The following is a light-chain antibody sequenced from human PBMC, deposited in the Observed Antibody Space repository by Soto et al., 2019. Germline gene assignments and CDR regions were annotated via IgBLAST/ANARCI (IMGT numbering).Light chain of an antibody. CDR2: EVI. CDR1: SSDVGGYNY. J-gene: IGLJ1*01. CDR3: SSYTISSTPLYV. Sequence: QSALPQPASVSGSPGQSITISCTGTSSDVGGYNYVSWYQQHPGKAPKLMIYEVINRPSGVSDRFSGSKSGNTASLTISGLQAEDEADYYCSSYTISSTPLYVCGTGTKVTVL. V-gene: IGLV2-14*01.